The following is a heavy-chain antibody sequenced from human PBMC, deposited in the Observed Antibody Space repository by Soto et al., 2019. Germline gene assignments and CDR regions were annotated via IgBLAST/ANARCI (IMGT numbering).Heavy chain of an antibody. CDR3: ARDGLNLRRDLDF. CDR2: ILYDGSIK. CDR1: GFTFGLYG. J-gene: IGHJ4*02. Sequence: VGALRLSWSAWGFTFGLYGLHSVRGAPGKGLEWAAIILYDGSIKFYADSVKGRFTISRDNSKNTVSLQMSSLRAEDTAVYYCARDGLNLRRDLDFWGQGTVVTVSS. V-gene: IGHV3-33*05. D-gene: IGHD2-21*02.